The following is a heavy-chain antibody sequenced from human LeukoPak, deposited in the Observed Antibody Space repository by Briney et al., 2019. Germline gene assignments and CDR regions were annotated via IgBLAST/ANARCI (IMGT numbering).Heavy chain of an antibody. V-gene: IGHV1-46*01. D-gene: IGHD3/OR15-3a*01. Sequence: ASVKVSCKASGYMFTRYYMQWVRQAPGQRLEWLGMISPSGGSTTYPQNFRDRVTLTRDMSTSTVYMELSSLRSEDTAVYYCARDLDYTTSGERFDNWGQGTLVTVSS. CDR1: GYMFTRYY. CDR2: ISPSGGST. J-gene: IGHJ4*02. CDR3: ARDLDYTTSGERFDN.